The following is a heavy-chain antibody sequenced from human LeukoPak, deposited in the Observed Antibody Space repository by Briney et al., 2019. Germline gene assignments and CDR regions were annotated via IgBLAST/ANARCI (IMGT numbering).Heavy chain of an antibody. Sequence: GGSLRLSCAASGFTFDSYGMHWVRQAPGKGLEWVAFIRSDGNNKYYADSVRGRFTISRDNAENSLYLQMNSLRDEDTAVYYCARDPYSGGYGAYYYYYMDVWGKGTTVTVSS. D-gene: IGHD6-19*01. J-gene: IGHJ6*03. CDR1: GFTFDSYG. V-gene: IGHV3-30*02. CDR3: ARDPYSGGYGAYYYYYMDV. CDR2: IRSDGNNK.